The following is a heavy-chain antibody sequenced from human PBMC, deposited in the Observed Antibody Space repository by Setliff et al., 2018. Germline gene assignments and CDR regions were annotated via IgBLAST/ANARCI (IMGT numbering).Heavy chain of an antibody. CDR2: IYPGDSDT. Sequence: PGESLKISCKGSGYSFTTYWIGWVRQMPGKGLEWMGIIYPGDSDTRYSPSFQGQVTIPADKSISTAYLQLSSLKASDTAIYYCARRAVTAEYFQHWGHGTLVTVS. CDR3: ARRAVTAEYFQH. V-gene: IGHV5-51*01. D-gene: IGHD4-17*01. CDR1: GYSFTTYW. J-gene: IGHJ1*01.